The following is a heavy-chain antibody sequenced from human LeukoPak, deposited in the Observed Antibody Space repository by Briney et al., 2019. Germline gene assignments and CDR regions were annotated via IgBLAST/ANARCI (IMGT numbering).Heavy chain of an antibody. V-gene: IGHV1-69*06. CDR3: ARDRIAVAGRKYYYYMGV. CDR1: GGTFSSYA. Sequence: SVKVSCKASGGTFSSYAISWVRQAPGQGLEWMGGIIPIFGTANYAQKFQGRVTITADKSTSTAYMELSSLRSEDTAVYYCARDRIAVAGRKYYYYMGVWGKGTTVTVSS. CDR2: IIPIFGTA. J-gene: IGHJ6*03. D-gene: IGHD6-19*01.